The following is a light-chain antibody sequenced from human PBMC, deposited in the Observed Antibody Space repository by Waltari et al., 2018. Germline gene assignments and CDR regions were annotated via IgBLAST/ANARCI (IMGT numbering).Light chain of an antibody. CDR2: GAS. Sequence: ETVMTQSPTTLSVSPGEGVTLSCRASQSVGTTLAWHQHKPGQAPRLLIYGASTRAAGIPVRCSGSGSGTEFTLTISGLQSEDFSVYYCHQYNNWPPFTFGPGTKVDI. CDR3: HQYNNWPPFT. J-gene: IGKJ3*01. V-gene: IGKV3-15*01. CDR1: QSVGTT.